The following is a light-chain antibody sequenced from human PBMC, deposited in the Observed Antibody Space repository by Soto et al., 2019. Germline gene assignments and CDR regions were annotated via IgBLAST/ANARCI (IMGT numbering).Light chain of an antibody. CDR3: QQYHIWPPWT. CDR1: QSVSSSY. Sequence: EIVLTQSPGTLSLSPGEIATLSCRSSQSVSSSYLAWYQQRPGRAPRLLMYGASTRADGIPARFTGSGSGTEFTLTISSLQSEDFAVYYCQQYHIWPPWTSGQGTKVDIK. J-gene: IGKJ1*01. V-gene: IGKV3-15*01. CDR2: GAS.